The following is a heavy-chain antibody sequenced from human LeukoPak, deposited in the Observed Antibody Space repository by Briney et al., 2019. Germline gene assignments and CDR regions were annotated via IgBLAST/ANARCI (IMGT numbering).Heavy chain of an antibody. CDR1: GGSISSSSYY. CDR3: ARQGGRNDY. D-gene: IGHD3-16*01. V-gene: IGHV4-39*01. Sequence: SETLSLTCTVSGGSISSSSYYWGWIRQPPGKGLEWIGSIYYSGSTYYNPSLKSRVTISVDTSKNQFSLKLSSVTAADTAVYYCARQGGRNDYWGQRTLVTVSS. J-gene: IGHJ4*02. CDR2: IYYSGST.